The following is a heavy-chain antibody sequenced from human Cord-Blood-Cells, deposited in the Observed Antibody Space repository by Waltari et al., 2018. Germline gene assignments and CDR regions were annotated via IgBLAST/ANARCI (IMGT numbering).Heavy chain of an antibody. CDR2: INHRGRT. Sequence: QVQLQQWGAGLLKPSETLSLTCAVYGGSFSGYYWSWIRQHQGKGLEWIGEINHRGRTNYNPSLKSRVTISVDTSKNQFSLKLSSVTAADTAVYYCARGPIFGVVINWFDPWGQGTLVTVSS. J-gene: IGHJ5*02. CDR1: GGSFSGYY. D-gene: IGHD3-3*01. V-gene: IGHV4-34*01. CDR3: ARGPIFGVVINWFDP.